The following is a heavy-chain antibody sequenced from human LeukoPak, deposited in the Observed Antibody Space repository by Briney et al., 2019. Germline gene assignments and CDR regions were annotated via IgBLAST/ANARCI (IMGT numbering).Heavy chain of an antibody. CDR3: ARHDVVPVIRRGFDF. V-gene: IGHV4-59*08. J-gene: IGHJ4*02. CDR1: GGSVSGYY. Sequence: SETLPLTCTVSGGSVSGYYWSWIRQPPGKGLEWIGYIFYTGTTLYSPSLKTRVTMSVDTSENQFSLKLSSVTAAGTAVYYCARHDVVPVIRRGFDFWGQGTLVTVSS. D-gene: IGHD2-21*02. CDR2: IFYTGTT.